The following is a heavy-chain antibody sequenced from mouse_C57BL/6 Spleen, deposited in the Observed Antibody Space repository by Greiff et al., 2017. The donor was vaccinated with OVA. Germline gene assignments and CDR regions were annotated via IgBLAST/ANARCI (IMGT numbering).Heavy chain of an antibody. CDR2: IDPSDSET. CDR3: ARFPLAYYSNYGYFDV. V-gene: IGHV1-52*01. Sequence: QVHVKQSGAELVRPGSSVKLSCKASGYTFTSYWMHWVKQRPIQGLEWIGNIDPSDSETHYNQKFKDKATLTVDKSSSTAYMQLSSLTSEDSAVYYCARFPLAYYSNYGYFDVWGTGTTVTVSS. D-gene: IGHD2-5*01. J-gene: IGHJ1*03. CDR1: GYTFTSYW.